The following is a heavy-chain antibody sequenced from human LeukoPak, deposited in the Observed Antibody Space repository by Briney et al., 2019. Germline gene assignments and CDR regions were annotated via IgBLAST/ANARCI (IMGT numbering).Heavy chain of an antibody. D-gene: IGHD3-10*01. CDR3: ARDGSITMVRGGGWFDP. V-gene: IGHV4-39*07. Sequence: PSETLSLTCTVSGGSISSSSYYWSWIRQPPGKGLEWIGSIYYSGSTYYNPSLKSRVTMSVDTSKNQFSLKLSSVTAADTAVYYCARDGSITMVRGGGWFDPWGQGTLVTVSS. CDR1: GGSISSSSYY. J-gene: IGHJ5*02. CDR2: IYYSGST.